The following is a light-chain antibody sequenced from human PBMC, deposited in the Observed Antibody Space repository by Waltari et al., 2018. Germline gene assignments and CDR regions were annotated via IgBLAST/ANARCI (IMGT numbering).Light chain of an antibody. CDR2: DVS. J-gene: IGLJ3*02. CDR3: RSFTSSNSWV. V-gene: IGLV2-14*03. CDR1: SSDVGGYNY. Sequence: QSALTQPASVSGSPGQSITISCTGTSSDVGGYNYVSWYQQHPGKAPKLMIYDVSNRPSGVSNRFSGSKSSNTASLTISGLQAEDEADYYCRSFTSSNSWVFGGGTKLTVL.